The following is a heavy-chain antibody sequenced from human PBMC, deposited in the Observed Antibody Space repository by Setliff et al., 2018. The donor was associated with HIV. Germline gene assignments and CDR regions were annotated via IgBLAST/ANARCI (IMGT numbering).Heavy chain of an antibody. CDR1: EYSFTSYG. V-gene: IGHV1-18*01. Sequence: GESLKISCKGSEYSFTSYGVSWVRQAPGQGLEWMGWISTYNGNTNYAQKLQDRVTMTTDTSTNTAYMELKSLRSDDTAVYYCARGIQGFDPWGQGTLVTVSS. CDR3: ARGIQGFDP. CDR2: ISTYNGNT. J-gene: IGHJ5*02.